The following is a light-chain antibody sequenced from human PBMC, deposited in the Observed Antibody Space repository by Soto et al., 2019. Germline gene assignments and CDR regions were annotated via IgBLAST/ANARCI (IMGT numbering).Light chain of an antibody. J-gene: IGKJ1*01. CDR2: GAS. V-gene: IGKV3-20*01. CDR1: QSVTSNY. Sequence: EIVFTQSPGTLSLSPGERATLSCGGSQSVTSNYIAWYQQKPGQAPRLLIYGASSRATGIPDRFSGSGSGTDFTLTISRLEPADFAVYYCQRYGSSRPWTFGQGTKVDIK. CDR3: QRYGSSRPWT.